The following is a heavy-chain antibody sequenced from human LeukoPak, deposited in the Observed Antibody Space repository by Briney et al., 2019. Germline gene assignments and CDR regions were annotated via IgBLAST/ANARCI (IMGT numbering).Heavy chain of an antibody. CDR2: ISYDGSNK. J-gene: IGHJ4*02. CDR1: GFTFSSYA. Sequence: GGSLRLSCAASGFTFSSYAMHWVRQAPGKGLGWVAVISYDGSNKYYADSVKGRFTISRDNSKNTLYLQMNSLRAEDTAVYYCARDGNYGSYFDYWGQGTLVTVSS. D-gene: IGHD3-10*01. V-gene: IGHV3-30*04. CDR3: ARDGNYGSYFDY.